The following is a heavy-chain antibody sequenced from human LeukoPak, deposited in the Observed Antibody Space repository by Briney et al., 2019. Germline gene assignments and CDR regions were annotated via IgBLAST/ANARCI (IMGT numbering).Heavy chain of an antibody. J-gene: IGHJ4*02. V-gene: IGHV4-59*12. CDR2: IYHSGST. Sequence: SETLSLTCSVSGGFNTHYYWTWIRQPPGKELEWIGYIYHSGSTKYNPSLKSRVTISVDTSKNHFSLKLSSVTAADTAVYYCARAPYSSYGDYWGQGTLVTVAS. CDR3: ARAPYSSYGDY. CDR1: GGFNTHYY. D-gene: IGHD3-22*01.